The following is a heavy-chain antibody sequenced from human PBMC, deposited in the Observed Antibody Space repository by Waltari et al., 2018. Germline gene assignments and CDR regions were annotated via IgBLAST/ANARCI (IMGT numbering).Heavy chain of an antibody. CDR2: IKQDGSEK. V-gene: IGHV3-7*01. CDR1: GFTFSSYW. D-gene: IGHD1-26*01. CDR3: ARATSGSGHTGNWFDP. J-gene: IGHJ5*02. Sequence: EVQLVESGGGLVQPGGSLRLSCAASGFTFSSYWMSWVRQAPGKGLEWVANIKQDGSEKYYLDSVKGRFTISRDNAKNSLYLQMNSLRAEDTAVYYCARATSGSGHTGNWFDPWGQGTLVTVSS.